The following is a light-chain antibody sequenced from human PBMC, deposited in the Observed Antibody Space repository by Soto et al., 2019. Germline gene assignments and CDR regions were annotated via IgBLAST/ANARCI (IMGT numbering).Light chain of an antibody. CDR3: QVYGRSPWT. CDR1: QSVTSNF. J-gene: IGKJ1*01. Sequence: EIVLTQSPGTLSLSPGERATLSCSASQSVTSNFLAWYRQRPGQAPRLLIYGASSRANGIPDRFSGSGSGKAFTLTISRLEPEDFEVYYCQVYGRSPWTVGKGTKVELK. V-gene: IGKV3-20*01. CDR2: GAS.